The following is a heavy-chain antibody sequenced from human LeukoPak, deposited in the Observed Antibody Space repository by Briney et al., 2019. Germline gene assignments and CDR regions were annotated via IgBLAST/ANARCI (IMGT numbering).Heavy chain of an antibody. CDR1: GGSISSYY. J-gene: IGHJ5*02. CDR2: IYTSGST. V-gene: IGHV4-4*07. CDR3: ARDDSSNWNYPLSWFDP. D-gene: IGHD1-7*01. Sequence: SETLSLTCTVSGGSISSYYWSWIRQPAGKGLEWIWRIYTSGSTNYNPSLKSRVTMSVDTSKNQFSLKLSSVTAADTDVYYCARDDSSNWNYPLSWFDPWGQGTLVTVSS.